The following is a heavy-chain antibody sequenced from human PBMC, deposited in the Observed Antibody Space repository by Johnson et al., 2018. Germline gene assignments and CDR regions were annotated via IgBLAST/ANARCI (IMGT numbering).Heavy chain of an antibody. CDR1: GFTFTSSA. J-gene: IGHJ3*02. V-gene: IGHV1-58*01. Sequence: QLVESGPEVKKPGTSVKVSCKASGFTFTSSAVQWVRQARGQRLEWIGWLVVGSGNTNSEQKFQERVTITRDMSTSKAYMKLISLSSEDPAVDYCAAGVVTSVGAGWTDALDIWGQGTMVTVSS. D-gene: IGHD1-26*01. CDR2: LVVGSGNT. CDR3: AAGVVTSVGAGWTDALDI.